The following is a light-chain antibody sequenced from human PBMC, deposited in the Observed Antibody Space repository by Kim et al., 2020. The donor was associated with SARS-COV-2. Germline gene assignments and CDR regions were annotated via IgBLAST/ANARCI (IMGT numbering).Light chain of an antibody. CDR1: SSDVVSYNL. J-gene: IGLJ2*01. CDR3: CSYSGSSTFDVV. Sequence: SITITYTRTSSDVVSYNLVSWYQQHHGKAPKHMIYEGSKRPSWVATRFSGCKTCSTASLTTFGRQAEDEADYYCCSYSGSSTFDVVFGGGTQLTVL. CDR2: EGS. V-gene: IGLV2-23*01.